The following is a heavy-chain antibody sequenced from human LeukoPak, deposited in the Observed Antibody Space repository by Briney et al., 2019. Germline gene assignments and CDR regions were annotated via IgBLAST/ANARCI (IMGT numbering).Heavy chain of an antibody. V-gene: IGHV3-7*03. J-gene: IGHJ4*02. D-gene: IGHD4-17*01. Sequence: PGGSLRLSCAASGFTFSSYWMSWVRQAPGKGLEWVANIKQDGSEKYYVDSVKGRFTISRDNAKNPLYLQMNSLRAEDTAVYYCARGDYGDYGYFTYFDYWGQGTLVTVSS. CDR1: GFTFSSYW. CDR2: IKQDGSEK. CDR3: ARGDYGDYGYFTYFDY.